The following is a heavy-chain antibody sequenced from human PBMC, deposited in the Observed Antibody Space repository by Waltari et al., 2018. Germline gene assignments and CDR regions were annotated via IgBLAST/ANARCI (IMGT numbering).Heavy chain of an antibody. J-gene: IGHJ4*02. Sequence: EVQLVESGGGLVQPGGSLRLPCAASGFTVSTNYMSWVSEAPGEGLEWVSVIYSGGSTYYADSVKGRFTISRDNSKNTLYLQMNSLRAEDTAVYYCASTYDILTGYSTSDYWGQGTLVTVSS. D-gene: IGHD3-9*01. CDR3: ASTYDILTGYSTSDY. V-gene: IGHV3-66*02. CDR2: IYSGGST. CDR1: GFTVSTNY.